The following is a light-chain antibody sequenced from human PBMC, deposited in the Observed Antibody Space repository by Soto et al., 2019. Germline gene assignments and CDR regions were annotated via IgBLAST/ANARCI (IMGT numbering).Light chain of an antibody. Sequence: QSALTQPPSASGSPGQSVTISCTGTSSDVGGYNYVSWYQQHTGKAPKLMIYEVSERPSGVPDRFSGSKSGNTASLTVSGLQAEDEADYYCSSYAGSNTYVFGTGTKVTVL. CDR1: SSDVGGYNY. CDR3: SSYAGSNTYV. V-gene: IGLV2-8*01. J-gene: IGLJ1*01. CDR2: EVS.